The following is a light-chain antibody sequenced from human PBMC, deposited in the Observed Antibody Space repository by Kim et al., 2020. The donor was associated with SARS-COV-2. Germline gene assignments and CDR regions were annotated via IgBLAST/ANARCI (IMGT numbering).Light chain of an antibody. Sequence: EIVMTQSPATLSVSPGERATLSCRASQSLSSNLAWYQQKLGQAPRLLIYGASTRATGIPARFSGSGSGTEFTLTISSLQSEDFAVYYCQQYHKWPPWTFGQGTKVDIK. CDR2: GAS. V-gene: IGKV3-15*01. CDR1: QSLSSN. CDR3: QQYHKWPPWT. J-gene: IGKJ1*01.